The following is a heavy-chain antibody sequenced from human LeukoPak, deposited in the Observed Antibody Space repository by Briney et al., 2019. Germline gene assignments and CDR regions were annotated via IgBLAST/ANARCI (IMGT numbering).Heavy chain of an antibody. Sequence: PGGSLRLSCAASGFTFSSYAMSWVRQAPGKGLEWVSAISGSGGSTYYADSVKGRFTISRDNSKNTLYLQMNSLRAEDTAVYYCAKERYYDFWSGYHFDYWGQGTLVTVSS. V-gene: IGHV3-23*01. D-gene: IGHD3-3*01. J-gene: IGHJ4*02. CDR1: GFTFSSYA. CDR3: AKERYYDFWSGYHFDY. CDR2: ISGSGGST.